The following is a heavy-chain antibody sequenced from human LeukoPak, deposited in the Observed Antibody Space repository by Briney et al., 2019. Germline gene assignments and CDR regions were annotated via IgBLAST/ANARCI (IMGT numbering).Heavy chain of an antibody. V-gene: IGHV3-23*01. J-gene: IGHJ4*02. D-gene: IGHD3-16*01. CDR3: AKEIGDYVWGSYSYYFDC. Sequence: GGSLRLSCGASGFTFRTYAMSWVRQAPGKGLEWVSSVSGNGGSTYYADSVKGRFTISRDNSKNTLYLQMNSLRAEDTAVYYCAKEIGDYVWGSYSYYFDCWGQGTLVTVSS. CDR1: GFTFRTYA. CDR2: VSGNGGST.